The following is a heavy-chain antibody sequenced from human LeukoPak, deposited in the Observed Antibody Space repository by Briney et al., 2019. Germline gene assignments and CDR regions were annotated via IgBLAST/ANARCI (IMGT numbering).Heavy chain of an antibody. J-gene: IGHJ6*03. CDR3: GKDSGSIVATIHSYYYYYMDV. CDR2: ISGSGGST. D-gene: IGHD5-12*01. CDR1: GFTFSSYG. V-gene: IGHV3-23*01. Sequence: GGSLRLSCAASGFTFSSYGMSWVRQAPGKGLEWVSAISGSGGSTYYADSVKGRFTISRDNSKNTLYLQMNSLRAEDTAVYYCGKDSGSIVATIHSYYYYYMDVWGKGTTVTISS.